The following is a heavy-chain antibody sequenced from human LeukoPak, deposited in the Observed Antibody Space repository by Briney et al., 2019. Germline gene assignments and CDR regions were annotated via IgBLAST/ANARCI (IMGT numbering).Heavy chain of an antibody. J-gene: IGHJ4*02. CDR2: IYTSGST. Sequence: PSETLSLTCTVSGGSISSGSYYWSWIRQPAGKGLEWIGRIYTSGSTNYNPSLKSRVTISVDTSKNQFSLKLSSVTAADTAVYYCAKDSSTWGNLAGHFDSWGQGTLVTVSS. CDR3: AKDSSTWGNLAGHFDS. CDR1: GGSISSGSYY. V-gene: IGHV4-61*02. D-gene: IGHD6-13*01.